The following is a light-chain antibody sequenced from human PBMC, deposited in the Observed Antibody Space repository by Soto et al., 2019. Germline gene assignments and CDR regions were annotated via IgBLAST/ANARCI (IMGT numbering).Light chain of an antibody. CDR1: SSDVGSYNL. J-gene: IGLJ1*01. Sequence: QSVLTQPASVSGSPGQSITISCTGTSSDVGSYNLVSWYQQHPGKAPKLMIYEVSKRHSGVSNRFSGSKSGNTASLTISGLQAEDEADYYCCSYAGSSYVFGTGTKVTVL. V-gene: IGLV2-23*02. CDR3: CSYAGSSYV. CDR2: EVS.